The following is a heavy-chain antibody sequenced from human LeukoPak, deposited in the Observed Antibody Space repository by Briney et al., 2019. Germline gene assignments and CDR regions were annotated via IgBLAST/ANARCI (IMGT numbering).Heavy chain of an antibody. Sequence: SETLSLTCTVSGGSISSYYWSWIRQPPGKGLEWIGYVYYRGATNYNPSLKTRVTISVDTSKNQFSLKLSSVTAADTAVYYCARQGSGYYWGKYYFDYWGQGTLVTVSS. CDR3: ARQGSGYYWGKYYFDY. J-gene: IGHJ4*02. V-gene: IGHV4-59*08. D-gene: IGHD3-22*01. CDR2: VYYRGAT. CDR1: GGSISSYY.